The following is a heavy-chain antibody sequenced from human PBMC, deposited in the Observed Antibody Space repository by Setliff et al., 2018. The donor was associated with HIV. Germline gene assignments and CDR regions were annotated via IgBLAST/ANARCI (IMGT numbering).Heavy chain of an antibody. Sequence: SETLSLTCAVYGGTFNNYYWSWLHQPPGKGLEWIGEINHSGDTNYNPSLKSRVTISVDTTNSHFSLKLSSVTAADTAVYFCARAQTRPSHYYSYYMDVWGKGTTVTVSS. J-gene: IGHJ6*03. CDR1: GGTFNNYY. V-gene: IGHV4-34*01. CDR3: ARAQTRPSHYYSYYMDV. CDR2: INHSGDT.